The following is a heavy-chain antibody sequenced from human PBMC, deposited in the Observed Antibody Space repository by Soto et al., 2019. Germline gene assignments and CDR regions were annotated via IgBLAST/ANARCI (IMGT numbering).Heavy chain of an antibody. Sequence: QVQLVQSGAEVKKPGSSVKVSCKASGGTFSSYTISWVRQAPGQGLEWMGRIFPILGIANYAQKFQGRVTITADKSTSTAYMELSSLRSEDTAVYYCARPGRDTSGFDYWGQGTLVTVSS. CDR3: ARPGRDTSGFDY. J-gene: IGHJ4*02. V-gene: IGHV1-69*02. D-gene: IGHD3-10*01. CDR2: IFPILGIA. CDR1: GGTFSSYT.